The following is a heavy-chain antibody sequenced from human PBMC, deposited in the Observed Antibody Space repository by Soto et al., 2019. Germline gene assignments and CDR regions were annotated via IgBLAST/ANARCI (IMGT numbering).Heavy chain of an antibody. Sequence: GGSLRLSCTASGFTFGDYAINWVRQVPGKGLEWLGFIRNDIYDETTEYAASVKGRIIISRDDSKSMAYLQMDSLKTEDTGVYYCTRGRDGYNPYCFLYWRHGAMVTSPQ. D-gene: IGHD5-12*01. CDR1: GFTFGDYA. V-gene: IGHV3-49*04. J-gene: IGHJ4*01. CDR2: IRNDIYDETT. CDR3: TRGRDGYNPYCFLY.